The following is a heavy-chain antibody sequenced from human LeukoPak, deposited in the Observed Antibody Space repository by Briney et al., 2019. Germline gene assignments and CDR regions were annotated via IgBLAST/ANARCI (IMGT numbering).Heavy chain of an antibody. CDR3: ARGWYCSSTSCYGIDY. D-gene: IGHD2-2*01. Sequence: PSETLSLTCAVYGGSFSGYYWSWIRQPPGKGLEWIEEINHSGSTNYNPSLKSRVTISVDTSKNQFSLKLSSVTAADTAVYYCARGWYCSSTSCYGIDYWGQGTLVTVSS. J-gene: IGHJ4*02. CDR2: INHSGST. V-gene: IGHV4-34*01. CDR1: GGSFSGYY.